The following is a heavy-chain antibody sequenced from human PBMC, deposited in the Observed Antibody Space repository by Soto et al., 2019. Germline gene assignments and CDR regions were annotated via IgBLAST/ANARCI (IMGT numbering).Heavy chain of an antibody. V-gene: IGHV1-69*12. CDR2: IIPIFGTV. D-gene: IGHD6-19*01. CDR1: GGTFRTYA. CDR3: AKGAVAGTPTSYYYYGRDV. Sequence: QVQLLQSGAEVKKPGSSVRVSREASGGTFRTYAISWVREAPGQGLEWMGEIIPIFGTVNYAQKFQGRVTITADESTTTVYMDLRSLRSEDTAVYYCAKGAVAGTPTSYYYYGRDVWGQGTTVTVSS. J-gene: IGHJ6*02.